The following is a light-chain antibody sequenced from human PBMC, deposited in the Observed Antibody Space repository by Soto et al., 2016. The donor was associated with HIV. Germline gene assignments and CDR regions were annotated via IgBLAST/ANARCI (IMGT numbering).Light chain of an antibody. CDR2: KTS. CDR1: QSVSVW. CDR3: QQYNTYSPWT. V-gene: IGKV1-5*03. J-gene: IGKJ1*01. Sequence: DIQMTQFPSTLSASIGDRVTITCRASQSVSVWLAWYQQKPGKAPNLLIFKTSTLEVGVPSRFSGSGSGTDFTLTLSSVQPDDVGTYYCQQYNTYSPWTFGQGTKVEIK.